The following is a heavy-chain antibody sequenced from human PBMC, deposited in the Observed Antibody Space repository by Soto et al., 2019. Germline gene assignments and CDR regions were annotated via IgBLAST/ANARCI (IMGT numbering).Heavy chain of an antibody. Sequence: PSETLSLTCTVSGGSISSGGYYWSWIRQHPGKGLEWIGYIYYSGSTYYNPSLKSRVTISVDTSKNQFSLKLSSVTAADTAVYYCARGITIFGVVNYYYYGMDVWGQGXTVTVSS. CDR2: IYYSGST. CDR1: GGSISSGGYY. V-gene: IGHV4-31*03. CDR3: ARGITIFGVVNYYYYGMDV. J-gene: IGHJ6*02. D-gene: IGHD3-3*01.